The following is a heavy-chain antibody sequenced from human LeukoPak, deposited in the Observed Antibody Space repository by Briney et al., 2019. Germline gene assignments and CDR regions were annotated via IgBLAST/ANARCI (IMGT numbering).Heavy chain of an antibody. CDR3: AKDRRQWLVTYYFDY. CDR2: ISWNSGSI. Sequence: GGSLRLSCAASGFTFDDYAMHWVRQAPGKGLEWVSGISWNSGSIGYADSVKGRFTISRDNAKNSVYLQMNSLRAEDTALYYCAKDRRQWLVTYYFDYWGQGTLVTVSS. D-gene: IGHD6-19*01. CDR1: GFTFDDYA. J-gene: IGHJ4*02. V-gene: IGHV3-9*01.